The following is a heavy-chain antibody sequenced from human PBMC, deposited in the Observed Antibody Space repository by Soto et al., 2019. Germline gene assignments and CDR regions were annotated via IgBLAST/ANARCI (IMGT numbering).Heavy chain of an antibody. CDR1: GFTFSSYA. J-gene: IGHJ3*02. CDR3: AKHEGSITMIVVGPHAFDI. CDR2: ISGSGGST. V-gene: IGHV3-23*01. Sequence: GGSLRLSCAASGFTFSSYAMSWVRQAPGKGLEWVSAISGSGGSTYYADSVKGRFTISRDNSKNTLYLQMNSLRAEDTAVYYCAKHEGSITMIVVGPHAFDIWGQGTMVTVSS. D-gene: IGHD3-22*01.